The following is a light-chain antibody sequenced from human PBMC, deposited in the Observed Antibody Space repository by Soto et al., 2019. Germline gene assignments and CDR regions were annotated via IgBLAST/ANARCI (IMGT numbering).Light chain of an antibody. CDR3: GSYASSSTLYV. Sequence: QSALTQPASVSGSPGQSITISCTGTSSDVGGYNYVSWYQQHSGKAPKLMIYDVSNRPSGVSNRFSGSKSGNTASLTISGLQAEDEADYYRGSYASSSTLYVFGTGTKLTVL. V-gene: IGLV2-14*01. CDR1: SSDVGGYNY. J-gene: IGLJ1*01. CDR2: DVS.